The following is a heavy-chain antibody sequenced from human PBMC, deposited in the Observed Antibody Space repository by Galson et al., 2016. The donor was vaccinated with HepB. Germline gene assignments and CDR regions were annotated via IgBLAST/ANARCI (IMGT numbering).Heavy chain of an antibody. CDR2: IQRDGSEK. V-gene: IGHV3-7*01. D-gene: IGHD2-2*01. J-gene: IGHJ2*01. CDR1: GFTFSSCW. CDR3: ATLKGDSTFYDY. Sequence: SLRLSCAASGFTFSSCWMSWVRQAPGKGLEWVATIQRDGSEKYYVESVKGRFTISRDNAKSSLWLQMNGLRDEDTAVYYCATLKGDSTFYDYWGRGTLVTVSS.